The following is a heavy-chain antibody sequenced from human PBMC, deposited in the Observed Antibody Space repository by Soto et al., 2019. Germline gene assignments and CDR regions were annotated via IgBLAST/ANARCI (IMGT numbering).Heavy chain of an antibody. V-gene: IGHV4-34*02. CDR2: ISHSGAT. D-gene: IGHD3-10*01. Sequence: QVQIEQWGAGLLKPSETLSLTCAVYGGSSSAYYWSWIRQPPGKGLEWIGQISHSGATDYNPSHKSRVSISGDTSKNQCSLILTSVTAADPAVYYCARQKNSWFYGMDVWGQGTTVTVSS. J-gene: IGHJ6*02. CDR3: ARQKNSWFYGMDV. CDR1: GGSSSAYY.